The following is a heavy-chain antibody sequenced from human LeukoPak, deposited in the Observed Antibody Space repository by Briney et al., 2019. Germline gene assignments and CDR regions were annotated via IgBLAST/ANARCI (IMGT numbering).Heavy chain of an antibody. CDR3: AKDYYDSSTGGFDY. Sequence: GGSLRLSCAASARTFSSYAMSWVRQAPGKGMEWVSAISGSGGSTYYADSVKGRFTISRDNSKNTLYLQMNSLRAEDTAVYYYAKDYYDSSTGGFDYWGQGTLVTVSS. J-gene: IGHJ4*02. V-gene: IGHV3-23*01. CDR1: ARTFSSYA. CDR2: ISGSGGST. D-gene: IGHD3-22*01.